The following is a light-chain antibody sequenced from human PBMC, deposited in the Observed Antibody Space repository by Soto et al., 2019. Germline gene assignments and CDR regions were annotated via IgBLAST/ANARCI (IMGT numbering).Light chain of an antibody. J-gene: IGKJ1*01. CDR1: HKISGY. V-gene: IGKV3-11*01. CDR3: QQRSNLPWT. Sequence: ENVLTLSPGTLSLSKGEKATLSCRASHKISGYLAWYQQKPGQAPRLLIYDASNRATGIPVRFSGSGSGTDYTLTVSSLEPEDFAVYYCQQRSNLPWTFGQGTKVDI. CDR2: DAS.